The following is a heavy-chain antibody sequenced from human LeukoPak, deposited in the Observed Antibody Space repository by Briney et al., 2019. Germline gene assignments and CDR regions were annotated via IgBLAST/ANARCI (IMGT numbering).Heavy chain of an antibody. J-gene: IGHJ4*02. CDR3: ARDARRDGYNPFDY. V-gene: IGHV3-21*01. CDR1: GFTFSSYS. Sequence: PGGSLRLSCAASGFTFSSYSMNWVRQAPGKGLEWVSSISSSSSYIYYADSVKGRFTISRDNAKNSLYLQMNSLRAEDTAVYYCARDARRDGYNPFDYWGQGTLVTVSS. D-gene: IGHD5-24*01. CDR2: ISSSSSYI.